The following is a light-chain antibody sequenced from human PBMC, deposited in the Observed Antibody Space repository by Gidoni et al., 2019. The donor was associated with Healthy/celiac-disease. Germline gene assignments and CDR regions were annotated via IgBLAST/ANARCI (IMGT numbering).Light chain of an antibody. CDR2: AAS. J-gene: IGKJ1*01. V-gene: IGKV1-27*01. Sequence: DIQMTQSPSSLSASVGDSVTITCRASQGISNYLAWYQQKPGQVPKLLIYAASTRPSGVPSRFSGSGSGTDFTLTISSLQPEDVAAYYCQQYHRTPPTFGQXTKVEIK. CDR1: QGISNY. CDR3: QQYHRTPPT.